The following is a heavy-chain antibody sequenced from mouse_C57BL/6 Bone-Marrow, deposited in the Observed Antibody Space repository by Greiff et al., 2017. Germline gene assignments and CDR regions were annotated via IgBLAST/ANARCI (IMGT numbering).Heavy chain of an antibody. V-gene: IGHV5-4*01. CDR2: ISDGGSYT. CDR3: ARPRDYDVAWFAY. Sequence: EVQLQESGGGLVKPGGSLKLSCAASGFTFSSYAMSWVRQTPEKRLEWVATISDGGSYTYYPDNVKGRFPISRDNAKNNLYLQMSHLKSEDTAMYYCARPRDYDVAWFAYWGQGTLVTVSA. D-gene: IGHD2-4*01. J-gene: IGHJ3*01. CDR1: GFTFSSYA.